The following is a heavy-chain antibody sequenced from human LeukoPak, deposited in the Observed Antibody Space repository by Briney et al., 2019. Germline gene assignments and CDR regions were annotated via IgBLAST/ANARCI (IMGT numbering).Heavy chain of an antibody. CDR1: GFTFSSFW. V-gene: IGHV3-74*01. Sequence: GGSLRLSCAASGFTFSSFWMHWVRQAPGKGLVWVSRINSDGSSTTYADSVKGRFTISRDNAENTLYLQMNSLRAEDTAVYYCATGDSGYDYWGQGTLVTVSS. CDR3: ATGDSGYDY. D-gene: IGHD5-12*01. J-gene: IGHJ4*02. CDR2: INSDGSST.